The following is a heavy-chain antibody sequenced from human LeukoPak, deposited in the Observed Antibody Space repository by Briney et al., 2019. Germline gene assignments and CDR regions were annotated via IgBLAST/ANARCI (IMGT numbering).Heavy chain of an antibody. D-gene: IGHD3-22*01. J-gene: IGHJ4*02. CDR3: ARVTGYVIEDYFDY. CDR2: INHSGST. Sequence: SETLSLTCAVYVGSFSGYYWSWIRQPPGKGLEWIGEINHSGSTNYNPSLKSRVTISVDTSKNQFSLKLRSVTAADTAVYYCARVTGYVIEDYFDYWGQGTLVTVSS. V-gene: IGHV4-34*01. CDR1: VGSFSGYY.